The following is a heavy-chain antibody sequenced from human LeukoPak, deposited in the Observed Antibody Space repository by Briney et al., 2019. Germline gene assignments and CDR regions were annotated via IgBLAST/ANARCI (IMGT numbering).Heavy chain of an antibody. J-gene: IGHJ3*02. V-gene: IGHV4-34*01. CDR3: ARLAASEVIVFDI. CDR1: GGSFSGYY. D-gene: IGHD2-15*01. CDR2: INHRGST. Sequence: SETLSLTCAVNGGSFSGYYWSWIRQPPGKGLEWIGEINHRGSTKYNPALKSRITISVDRTKIQFSLNLNSVTAADTAVYYCARLAASEVIVFDIWGQGTRVTVSP.